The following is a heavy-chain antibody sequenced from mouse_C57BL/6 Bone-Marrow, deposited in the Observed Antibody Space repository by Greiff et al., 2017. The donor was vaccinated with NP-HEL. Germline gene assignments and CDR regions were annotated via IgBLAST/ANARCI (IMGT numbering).Heavy chain of an antibody. CDR3: ARKLGIAY. CDR1: GYTFTSYW. Sequence: QVQLQQPGAELVKPGASVKLSCKASGYTFTSYWMHWVKQRPGQGLEWIGMIHPNSGSTNYNEKLKSKATLTVDKSSSTAYMQLSSLTAEDYAVYYCARKLGIAYWGQGTLVTVSA. V-gene: IGHV1-64*01. J-gene: IGHJ3*01. CDR2: IHPNSGST. D-gene: IGHD4-1*01.